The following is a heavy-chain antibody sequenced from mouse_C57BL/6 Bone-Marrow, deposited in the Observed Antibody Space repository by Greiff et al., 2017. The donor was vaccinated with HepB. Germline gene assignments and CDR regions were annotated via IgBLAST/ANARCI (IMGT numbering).Heavy chain of an antibody. D-gene: IGHD2-2*01. CDR1: GFSFNTYA. V-gene: IGHV10-1*01. J-gene: IGHJ3*01. CDR2: IRSKSNNYAT. CDR3: VRGLRRFAY. Sequence: EVKLMESGGGLVQPKGSLKLSCAASGFSFNTYAMNWVRQAPGKGLEWVARIRSKSNNYATYYADSVKDRFTISRDDSESMLYLQMNNLKTEDTAMYYCVRGLRRFAYWGQGTLVTVSA.